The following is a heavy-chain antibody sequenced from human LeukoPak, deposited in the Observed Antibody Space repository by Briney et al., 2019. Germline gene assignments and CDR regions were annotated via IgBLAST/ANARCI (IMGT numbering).Heavy chain of an antibody. V-gene: IGHV3-21*01. J-gene: IGHJ5*02. Sequence: PGGSLRLSCAASGFTFSSYSMNWVRQAPGKGLEWVSSISSSSSYIYYADSVKGRFTISRDNAKNSLYLQMNSLSAEDTAVYYCARDSPRGYCSGGSCYAWFDPWGQGTLVTVSS. D-gene: IGHD2-15*01. CDR1: GFTFSSYS. CDR3: ARDSPRGYCSGGSCYAWFDP. CDR2: ISSSSSYI.